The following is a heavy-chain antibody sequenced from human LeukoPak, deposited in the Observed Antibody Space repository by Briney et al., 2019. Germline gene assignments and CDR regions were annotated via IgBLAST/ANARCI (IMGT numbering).Heavy chain of an antibody. Sequence: GESLKISCAASGFTVSSNYMSWVRQAPGKGLEWVSVLYDDGSTYYADSVKGRFTISRDNSKNTLYLQMNSLRAEDTAVYYCARGDRGYFDYWGQGTLVTVSS. CDR2: LYDDGST. CDR1: GFTVSSNY. CDR3: ARGDRGYFDY. D-gene: IGHD1-26*01. V-gene: IGHV3-53*01. J-gene: IGHJ4*02.